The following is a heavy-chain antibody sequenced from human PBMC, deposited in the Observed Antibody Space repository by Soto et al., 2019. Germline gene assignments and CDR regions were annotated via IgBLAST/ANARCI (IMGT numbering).Heavy chain of an antibody. CDR3: ARVPSP. CDR1: GVSISNADYS. J-gene: IGHJ5*02. CDR2: IYHSGST. V-gene: IGHV4-30-2*01. Sequence: ASETLSLTCAVSGVSISNADYSWSWIRQPPGKGLEWIGYIYHSGSTYYNPSLKSRVTISVDRSKNQFSLKLSSVTAADTAVYYCARVPSPWGQGTLVTVSS.